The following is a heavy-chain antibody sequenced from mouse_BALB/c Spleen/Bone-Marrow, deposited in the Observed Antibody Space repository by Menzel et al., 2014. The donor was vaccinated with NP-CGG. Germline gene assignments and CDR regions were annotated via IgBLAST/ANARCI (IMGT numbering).Heavy chain of an antibody. V-gene: IGHV1-54*01. D-gene: IGHD2-4*01. CDR3: ARREDYDLDY. J-gene: IGHJ2*01. Sequence: QVQLQQSGAELVRPGTSVKVSCKASGYAFTNYLIEWVKQRPGRGLEWIGVINPGSGGTNYNEKFKGKATLTADKSSSTAYMQLSSLTSDDSAVYFCARREDYDLDYWGQGTTLTVSS. CDR2: INPGSGGT. CDR1: GYAFTNYL.